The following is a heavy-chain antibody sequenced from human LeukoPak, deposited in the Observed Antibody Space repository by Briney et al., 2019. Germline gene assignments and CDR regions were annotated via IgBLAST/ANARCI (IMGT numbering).Heavy chain of an antibody. V-gene: IGHV3-48*01. Sequence: GGSLRLSCAASGFTFSTHTMAWVRQAPGKGLEWLSYISGSSNVIYYADSVKGRFTISRDNAKDSPYLQMNSLKAEDTAVYYCARGLYYMDVWGKGTTVTVSS. CDR1: GFTFSTHT. CDR3: ARGLYYMDV. CDR2: ISGSSNVI. J-gene: IGHJ6*03.